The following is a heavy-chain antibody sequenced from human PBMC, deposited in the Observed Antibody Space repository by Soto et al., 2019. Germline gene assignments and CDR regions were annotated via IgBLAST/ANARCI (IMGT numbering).Heavy chain of an antibody. D-gene: IGHD4-17*01. V-gene: IGHV4-59*01. CDR1: GGSISTYY. CDR3: AYGDSPGTFDY. Sequence: SETLSLTCTVCGGSISTYYWSWIRQPPGKGLEWIGYIHNGGSTNYNPSLKSRVTISVDTSENQFSLKLSSVTAADTAVYYCAYGDSPGTFDYWGQGTLVTVSS. J-gene: IGHJ4*02. CDR2: IHNGGST.